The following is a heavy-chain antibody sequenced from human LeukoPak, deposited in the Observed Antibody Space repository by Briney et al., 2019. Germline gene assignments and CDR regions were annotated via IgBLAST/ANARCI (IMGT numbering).Heavy chain of an antibody. CDR1: GYTFTGYY. Sequence: ASVKVSCKASGYTFTGYYMHWVRQAPGQGLEWMGWINPNSGGTNYAQKFQGRVTMTRDTSISTAYMELSRLRSDDTAVYYCTSGTFIAAADYMDVWGKGTTVTVSS. J-gene: IGHJ6*03. CDR3: TSGTFIAAADYMDV. CDR2: INPNSGGT. V-gene: IGHV1-2*02. D-gene: IGHD6-13*01.